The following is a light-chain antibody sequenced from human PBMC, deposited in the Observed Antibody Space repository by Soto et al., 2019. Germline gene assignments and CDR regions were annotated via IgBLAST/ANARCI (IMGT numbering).Light chain of an antibody. Sequence: QSALTQPASVSGSPGQSITISCTGTSGDVGTYDLVSWYQHHPGAAPKLMIYEATRRPSGISNRFSGSKSGNTASLTISVLQAEDEAAYYCCSFAGSNSWVLGGGTKVTVL. CDR3: CSFAGSNSWV. V-gene: IGLV2-23*01. CDR2: EAT. CDR1: SGDVGTYDL. J-gene: IGLJ3*02.